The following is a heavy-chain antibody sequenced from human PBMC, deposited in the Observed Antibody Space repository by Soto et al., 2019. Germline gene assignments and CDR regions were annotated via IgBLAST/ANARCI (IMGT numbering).Heavy chain of an antibody. CDR3: VKDEGIEAMDV. D-gene: IGHD3-3*02. J-gene: IGHJ6*02. CDR2: ITSSGGYV. CDR1: GFTFSRNT. Sequence: GGSLRLSCVTSGFTFSRNTMNWVRQAPGKGLEWVASITSSGGYVYYADSVKGRFSASRDNAKNSLSLQMDSLRPDDTAIYFCVKDEGIEAMDVWGQGTTVTVS. V-gene: IGHV3-21*01.